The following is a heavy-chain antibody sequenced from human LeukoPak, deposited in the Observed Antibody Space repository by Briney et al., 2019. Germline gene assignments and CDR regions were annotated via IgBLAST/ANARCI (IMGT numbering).Heavy chain of an antibody. J-gene: IGHJ5*01. V-gene: IGHV4-59*01. CDR2: IYYSGST. CDR3: ARGRNLEWFDY. Sequence: SETLSLTCTVSGGSINNYYWSWIRQPPGKGLEWIGYIYYSGSTNYNPSLKSRVTISVDTSKNQFSLKLNSVTAADTAVYYCARGRNLEWFDYWGQGTLVTVSS. CDR1: GGSINNYY. D-gene: IGHD3-3*01.